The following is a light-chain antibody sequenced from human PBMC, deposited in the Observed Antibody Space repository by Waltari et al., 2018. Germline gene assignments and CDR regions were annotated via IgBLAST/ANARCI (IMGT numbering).Light chain of an antibody. CDR3: QKYGSLPAT. J-gene: IGKJ1*01. CDR1: QSISKY. CDR2: DAS. V-gene: IGKV3-20*01. Sequence: EIMLTQSPGPLSLSPGERATLSCTASQSISKYLAWYQQKPGQAPRLLIYDASIRATGIPDRFSGSGYGTDFSLTISRLEPEDYAVYYCQKYGSLPATFGRGTKVEIK.